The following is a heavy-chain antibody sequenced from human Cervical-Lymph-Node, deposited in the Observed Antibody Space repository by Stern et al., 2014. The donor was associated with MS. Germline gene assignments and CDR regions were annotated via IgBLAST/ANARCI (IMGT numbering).Heavy chain of an antibody. CDR2: FGGRDGST. J-gene: IGHJ4*02. Sequence: EVQLVESGGGLVQPGGSLRLSCAASGFTFSSYAMSWVRQAPGKGLEWVSGFGGRDGSTNYADSVKGRFTISRDNSNNRLFLQMNSLSSEDTAVYYCAKDRSGTYDVFDYWGQGTLVTVSS. CDR1: GFTFSSYA. V-gene: IGHV3-23*04. CDR3: AKDRSGTYDVFDY. D-gene: IGHD1-26*01.